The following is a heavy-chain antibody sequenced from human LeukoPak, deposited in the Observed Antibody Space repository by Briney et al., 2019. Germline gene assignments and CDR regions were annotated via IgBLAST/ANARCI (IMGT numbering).Heavy chain of an antibody. V-gene: IGHV3-20*04. D-gene: IGHD3-3*02. CDR2: INYNGAIT. Sequence: GGSLRPSCATSGFTFVDYGLSWVRRAPGKGLEWLCAINYNGAITDYADSVKGRFTISRDNAKNSLYLRMDSLRAEDTALYYCARDRLGPSFSVSHFDLWGQGTLVTVSS. CDR1: GFTFVDYG. J-gene: IGHJ4*02. CDR3: ARDRLGPSFSVSHFDL.